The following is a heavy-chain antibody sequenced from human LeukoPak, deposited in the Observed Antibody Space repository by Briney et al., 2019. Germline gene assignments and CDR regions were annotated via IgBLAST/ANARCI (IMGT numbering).Heavy chain of an antibody. Sequence: SETLSLTCTVSGGSISSSSYYWGWIRQPPGKGLEWIGSMYYRGSTYYNPSLKSRVTISLDTSRNKFFLKLTSVTAADTAVYYCAREAMAARSPMLRDYWGQGTLVTVSS. V-gene: IGHV4-39*07. CDR2: MYYRGST. CDR1: GGSISSSSYY. J-gene: IGHJ4*02. D-gene: IGHD5-18*01. CDR3: AREAMAARSPMLRDY.